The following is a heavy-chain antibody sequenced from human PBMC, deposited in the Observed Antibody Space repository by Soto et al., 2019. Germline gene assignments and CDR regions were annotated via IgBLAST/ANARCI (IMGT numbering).Heavy chain of an antibody. V-gene: IGHV1-18*01. D-gene: IGHD2-2*01. CDR1: GYNFIKYG. CDR2: ISPYSGYT. Sequence: QVQLVQSGAEVKKPGASVKVSCKGLGYNFIKYGINWVRQPPGQGLEWMGWISPYSGYTHSAQKVQGRLTLTTDTAATTAYMELRSLRSADTALYYCTREAIVVIPAAQPSHFDSWGQGTLVTVSS. J-gene: IGHJ4*02. CDR3: TREAIVVIPAAQPSHFDS.